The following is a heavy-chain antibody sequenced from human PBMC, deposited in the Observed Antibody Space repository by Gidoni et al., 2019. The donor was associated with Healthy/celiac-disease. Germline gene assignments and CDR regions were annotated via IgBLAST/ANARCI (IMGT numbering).Heavy chain of an antibody. CDR1: GGSISSGSYY. D-gene: IGHD5-18*01. CDR3: ARVDSYGRDY. J-gene: IGHJ4*02. CDR2: IYTSGGT. V-gene: IGHV4-61*02. Sequence: QVQLQESGHGLVKQSQTLSLTRAYPGGSISSGSYYWSWIRQPAGKGLGWIGRIYTSGGTNYNPSLKSRVTISVDTSKNQFSLKLSSVTAADTAVYYCARVDSYGRDYWGQGTLVTVSS.